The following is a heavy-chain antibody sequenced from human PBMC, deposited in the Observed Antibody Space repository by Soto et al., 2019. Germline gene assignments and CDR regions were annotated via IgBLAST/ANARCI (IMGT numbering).Heavy chain of an antibody. J-gene: IGHJ4*02. CDR3: VRDIRRGDF. CDR2: IHPDGSMT. V-gene: IGHV3-74*01. CDR1: GFKFSDSW. Sequence: GGSLRLSCAASGFKFSDSWMHWVRQAPGKGLVWVSRIHPDGSMTHYADSVKGRFTTSRDNVKNTVFLQLSSLRAEDTAIYYCVRDIRRGDFWGQGTLVTVSS. D-gene: IGHD3-3*02.